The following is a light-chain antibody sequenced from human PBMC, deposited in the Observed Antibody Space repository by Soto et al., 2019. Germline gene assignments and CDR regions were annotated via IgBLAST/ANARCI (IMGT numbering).Light chain of an antibody. CDR3: HQRRQWPLT. Sequence: VLTQSRGTLALSPVEIAPISWRASQSIGSLLGWYQQKPGRAPRLLISDVSNRATGIPARFSGSGSGTDFTLTISSLESEDFAVYYCHQRRQWPLTFGGGTKVDIK. V-gene: IGKV3-11*01. J-gene: IGKJ4*01. CDR2: DVS. CDR1: QSIGSL.